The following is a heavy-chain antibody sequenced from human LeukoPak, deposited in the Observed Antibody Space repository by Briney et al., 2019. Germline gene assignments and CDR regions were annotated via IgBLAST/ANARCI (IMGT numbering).Heavy chain of an antibody. J-gene: IGHJ4*02. V-gene: IGHV3-23*01. CDR1: EFSVGSNY. D-gene: IGHD6-6*01. CDR2: ISSSGGST. CDR3: ARAAQVTGRPNLGGHFDY. Sequence: GGSLRLSCAASEFSVGSNYMTWVRQAPGKGLEWVSTISSSGGSTFYAESVKGRFTISRDNNENTLYLQMNSLRVEDTAVYYCARAAQVTGRPNLGGHFDYWGQGTLVTVSS.